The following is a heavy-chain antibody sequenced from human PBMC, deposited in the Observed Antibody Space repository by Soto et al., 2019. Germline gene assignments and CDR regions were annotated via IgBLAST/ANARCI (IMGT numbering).Heavy chain of an antibody. V-gene: IGHV1-69*06. CDR2: IIPVFDKP. Sequence: QVQLVQSGAELKKPGSSVKVSCTASGDTFGTYAISWVRQAPGQGLECMGAIIPVFDKPHYAQKFQGRVKISAHKSTDTAFGELISLRYEDTAVYYCERLRWTLSLQITDFVWGQGTILTVSS. J-gene: IGHJ4*02. D-gene: IGHD3-3*01. CDR1: GDTFGTYA. CDR3: ERLRWTLSLQITDFV.